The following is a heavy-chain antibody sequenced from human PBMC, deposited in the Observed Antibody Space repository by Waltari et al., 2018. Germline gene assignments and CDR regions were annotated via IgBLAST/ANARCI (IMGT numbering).Heavy chain of an antibody. CDR1: GGTFSSYA. V-gene: IGHV1-69*04. J-gene: IGHJ5*02. CDR2: ISSTFGKA. Sequence: QVQLVQSGAEVKKPGSSVKVSCKASGGTFSSYAISWVRQAPGQGLEWMGRISSTFGKANYAQKFQGKVTITTDKSTSTAYMEMSSLRSEDTAVYYCARSQFGGYNWFDPWGQGTLVTVSS. CDR3: ARSQFGGYNWFDP. D-gene: IGHD3-10*01.